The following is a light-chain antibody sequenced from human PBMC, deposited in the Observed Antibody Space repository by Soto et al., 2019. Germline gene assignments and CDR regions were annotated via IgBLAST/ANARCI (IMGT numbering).Light chain of an antibody. CDR3: SSYTTSSTPHYV. CDR2: DVS. V-gene: IGLV2-14*03. Sequence: QSALTQPASVSGSPGQSITISCTGTSSDVGGYNSVSWYQHHPGKAPKLMIFDVSDRPPGVSSRISGSKSGNTASLTISGLQAEDGADYYCSSYTTSSTPHYVFGPGTKVTVL. J-gene: IGLJ1*01. CDR1: SSDVGGYNS.